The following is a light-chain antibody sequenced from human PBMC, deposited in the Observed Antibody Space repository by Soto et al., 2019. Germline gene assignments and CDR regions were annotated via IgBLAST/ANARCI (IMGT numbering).Light chain of an antibody. CDR3: SSYTSSSTYV. J-gene: IGLJ1*01. Sequence: QSALTQPASVSGSPGQSITISCTGTGSDVDGYDYVSWYQHHPGKAPKVMIYEVTNRPSGVSNRFSGSKSGNTASLTISGLLAEDEADYYFSSYTSSSTYVFVTGTKLTVL. CDR2: EVT. CDR1: GSDVDGYDY. V-gene: IGLV2-14*01.